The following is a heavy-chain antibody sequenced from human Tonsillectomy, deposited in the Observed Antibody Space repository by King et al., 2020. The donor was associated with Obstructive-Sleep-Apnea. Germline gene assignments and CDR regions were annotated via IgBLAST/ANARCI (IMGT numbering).Heavy chain of an antibody. D-gene: IGHD4-17*01. J-gene: IGHJ3*01. Sequence: QMVQSGAQLKKSGESLRISCNPSGYSFTTYWIYWVRQMPGKGLEWMGRIDPCDSYTNHSPSFQGHVFISADISISTAYLQWSSLKASDTAMYYCARPVYGDDALDVWGQGTMVTVSS. V-gene: IGHV5-10-1*01. CDR2: IDPCDSYT. CDR3: ARPVYGDDALDV. CDR1: GYSFTTYW.